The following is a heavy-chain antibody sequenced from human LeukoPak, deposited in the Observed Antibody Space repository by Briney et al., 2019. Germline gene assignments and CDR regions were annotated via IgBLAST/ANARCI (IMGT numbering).Heavy chain of an antibody. V-gene: IGHV1-69*05. J-gene: IGHJ3*01. CDR3: ARTVVVTAEHAFDV. CDR2: IIPIFGTA. CDR1: GFTFSSYE. Sequence: GGSLRLSCAASGFTFSSYEMNWVRQAPGKGLEWMGGIIPIFGTANYAQKFQGRVTITTDKSTSTTYMELSSLRSEDTAVYYCARTVVVTAEHAFDVWGQGTMVTVSS. D-gene: IGHD2-21*02.